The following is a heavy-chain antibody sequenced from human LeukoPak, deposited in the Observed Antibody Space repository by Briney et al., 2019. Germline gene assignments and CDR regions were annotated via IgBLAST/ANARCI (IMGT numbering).Heavy chain of an antibody. J-gene: IGHJ6*02. V-gene: IGHV4-59*01. CDR2: IHYSGRA. Sequence: SETLSLTCSASGGSISGYYWAWVRQPPGKGLEWIGQIHYSGRADYNPSLKSRITMSVDTSRNQISLKLSSVTAADTAIYYCVRFGVNYDMDVWGQGTTVTVFS. D-gene: IGHD3-16*01. CDR3: VRFGVNYDMDV. CDR1: GGSISGYY.